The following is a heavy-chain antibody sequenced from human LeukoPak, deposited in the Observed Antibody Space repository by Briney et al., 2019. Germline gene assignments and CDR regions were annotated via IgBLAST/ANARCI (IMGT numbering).Heavy chain of an antibody. CDR3: ASFFNDFWSGYHSS. D-gene: IGHD3-3*01. V-gene: IGHV4-30-2*01. J-gene: IGHJ5*02. CDR1: GGSISSGGYY. Sequence: PSETLSLTCTVSGGSISSGGYYWSWIRQPPGKGLEWIGYIYHSGSTYYNPSLKSRVTISVDRSKNQFSLKLSSVTAADTAVYYCASFFNDFWSGYHSSWGQGTLVTVSS. CDR2: IYHSGST.